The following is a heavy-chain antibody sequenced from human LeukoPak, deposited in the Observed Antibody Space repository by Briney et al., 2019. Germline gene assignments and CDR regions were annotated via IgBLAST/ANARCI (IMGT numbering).Heavy chain of an antibody. Sequence: GGSLRLSCAASGFTFSSYAMSWVRRAPGKGLEWVSAISGSGVNTYYADSVKGRFTISRDNSKNTLYLQMNSLRAEDTAVYYCAKKVGRYCSGGSCYYFDYWGQGTLVTVSS. D-gene: IGHD2-15*01. V-gene: IGHV3-23*01. CDR1: GFTFSSYA. CDR2: ISGSGVNT. J-gene: IGHJ4*02. CDR3: AKKVGRYCSGGSCYYFDY.